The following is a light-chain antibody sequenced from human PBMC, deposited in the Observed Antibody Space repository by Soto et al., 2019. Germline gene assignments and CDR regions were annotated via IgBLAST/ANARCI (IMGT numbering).Light chain of an antibody. V-gene: IGLV1-47*01. J-gene: IGLJ1*01. CDR2: RND. CDR3: SSYTSSSTRV. CDR1: GSNIGSNY. Sequence: QSVLTQPPSASGTPGQRVTISCSGSGSNIGSNYVYWYQQLPGLAPKVLIYRNDQRPPGVPDRISGSKSGTSASLAIIGLRSEDEADYYCSSYTSSSTRVFGTGTKVTVL.